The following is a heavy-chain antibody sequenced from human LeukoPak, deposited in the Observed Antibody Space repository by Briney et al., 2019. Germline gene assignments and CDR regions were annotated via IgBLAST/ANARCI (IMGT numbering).Heavy chain of an antibody. CDR1: GYTFTGYY. Sequence: ASVKVSCKASGYTFTGYYMHWVRQAPGQGLELMGWINPNSGGTNYAQKFQGRVTMTRDTSISTAYMELSRLRSDDTAVYYCARDRYCSSTSCYTTAYFQHWGQGTLVTVSS. CDR2: INPNSGGT. D-gene: IGHD2-2*01. J-gene: IGHJ1*01. CDR3: ARDRYCSSTSCYTTAYFQH. V-gene: IGHV1-2*02.